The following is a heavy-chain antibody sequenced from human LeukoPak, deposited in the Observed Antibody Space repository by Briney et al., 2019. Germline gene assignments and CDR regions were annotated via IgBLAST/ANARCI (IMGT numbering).Heavy chain of an antibody. V-gene: IGHV4-39*07. CDR3: ARDVLYYDILTGYQNTGGFDP. CDR1: GDSITNYNYH. CDR2: LYNTGSTDNT. J-gene: IGHJ5*02. D-gene: IGHD3-9*01. Sequence: SETLSLTCTVSGDSITNYNYHWGWIRQPPGKGLEWIGRLYNTGSTDNTDSNPSLQSRVTISADTSMNQFSLRLTSVTAADTAVYYCARDVLYYDILTGYQNTGGFDPWGQGTLVTVSS.